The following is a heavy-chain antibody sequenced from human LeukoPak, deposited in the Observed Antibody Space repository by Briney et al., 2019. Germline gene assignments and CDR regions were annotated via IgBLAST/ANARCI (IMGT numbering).Heavy chain of an antibody. CDR2: FDPEDGGT. Sequence: GASVKVSCKDSGYTFTSYGISWVRQAPGKGLEWMGGFDPEDGGTIYAQKFQGRVTMTEDTSTDTAYMELSSLRSEDAAVYYCVKFYYDSSGYTLRDAFDIWGQGTMVTVSS. V-gene: IGHV1-24*01. D-gene: IGHD3-22*01. CDR1: GYTFTSYG. J-gene: IGHJ3*02. CDR3: VKFYYDSSGYTLRDAFDI.